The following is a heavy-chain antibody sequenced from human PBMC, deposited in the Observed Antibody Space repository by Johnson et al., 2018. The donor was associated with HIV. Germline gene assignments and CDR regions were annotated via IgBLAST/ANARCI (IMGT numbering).Heavy chain of an antibody. V-gene: IGHV3-30*03. J-gene: IGHJ3*02. CDR1: EFTFSTYG. Sequence: VQLVESGGGVVQPGGSLRLSCAASEFTFSTYGMHWVRQAPGKGLEWVAVISYDGLNKYYADSVKGRFTISRDNSKNTLYLQMNSLRAEDTAVYYCARPVPDYYDSSGYYSAAFDIWGQGTMVTVSS. D-gene: IGHD3-22*01. CDR3: ARPVPDYYDSSGYYSAAFDI. CDR2: ISYDGLNK.